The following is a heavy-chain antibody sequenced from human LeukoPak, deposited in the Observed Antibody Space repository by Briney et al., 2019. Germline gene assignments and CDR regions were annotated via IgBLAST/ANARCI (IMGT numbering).Heavy chain of an antibody. D-gene: IGHD3-10*01. Sequence: GGSLRLSCAASGFTFSDYYMSWIRQAPGKGLEWVSYISSSSSYTNYADSVKGRFTISRDNVKNSLYLQMNSLRAEDTAVYYCASYGSGSYSLDYWGQGTLVTVSS. CDR1: GFTFSDYY. J-gene: IGHJ4*02. V-gene: IGHV3-11*06. CDR3: ASYGSGSYSLDY. CDR2: ISSSSSYT.